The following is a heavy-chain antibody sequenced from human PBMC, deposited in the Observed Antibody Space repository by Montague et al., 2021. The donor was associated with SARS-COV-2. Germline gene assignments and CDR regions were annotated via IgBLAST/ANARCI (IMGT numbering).Heavy chain of an antibody. D-gene: IGHD6-13*01. J-gene: IGHJ3*02. CDR1: GGSISRYS. CDR2: IYSSGST. V-gene: IGHV4-59*01. Sequence: SETLSLTCTVSGGSISRYSWTWIRQPPGKGLEWIGYIYSSGSTNXNPSLTSRVTISVDTSKNQFSLKLSSVAAADTAVYYCARVGRGSSWYEVAFDIWGQGTMVTVSP. CDR3: ARVGRGSSWYEVAFDI.